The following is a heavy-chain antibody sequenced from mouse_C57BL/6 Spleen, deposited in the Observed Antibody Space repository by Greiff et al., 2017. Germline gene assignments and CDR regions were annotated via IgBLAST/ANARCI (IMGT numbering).Heavy chain of an antibody. J-gene: IGHJ4*01. V-gene: IGHV5-12*01. Sequence: EVQGVESGGGLVQPGGSLKLSCAASGFTFSDYYMYWVRQTPEKRLEWVAYISNGGGSTYYPDTVKGRFTISRDNAKNTLYLQMSRLKSEDTAMYYCARHYYGSSLYYAMDYWGQGTSVTVSS. CDR3: ARHYYGSSLYYAMDY. CDR2: ISNGGGST. D-gene: IGHD1-1*01. CDR1: GFTFSDYY.